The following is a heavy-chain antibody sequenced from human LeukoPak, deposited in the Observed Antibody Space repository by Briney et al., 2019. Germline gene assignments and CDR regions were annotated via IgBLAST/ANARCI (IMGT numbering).Heavy chain of an antibody. D-gene: IGHD3-16*02. Sequence: GGSLRLSCTASGLTFGDYAVSWVRQAPGKGLEWVANIKQDGSEKYYVDSVKGRFTISRDNAKNSLYLQMNSLRAEDTAVYYCAREHLYYDYVWGSYRSTSPIDYWGQGTLVTVSS. CDR1: GLTFGDYA. V-gene: IGHV3-7*01. CDR2: IKQDGSEK. CDR3: AREHLYYDYVWGSYRSTSPIDY. J-gene: IGHJ4*02.